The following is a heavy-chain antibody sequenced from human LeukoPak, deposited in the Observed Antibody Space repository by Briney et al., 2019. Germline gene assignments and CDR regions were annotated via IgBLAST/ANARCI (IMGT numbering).Heavy chain of an antibody. CDR2: ISSRGSTI. Sequence: GGSLRLSCAASGXTFSSYEMNWVRQAPGKGLEWVSYISSRGSTIYYAASVKGRFTISRDNAKNSLYLQMNSLRAEDTAVYYCARDGKGRNRIGYYFDYWGQGTLVTVSS. J-gene: IGHJ4*02. CDR3: ARDGKGRNRIGYYFDY. CDR1: GXTFSSYE. V-gene: IGHV3-48*03. D-gene: IGHD3-10*01.